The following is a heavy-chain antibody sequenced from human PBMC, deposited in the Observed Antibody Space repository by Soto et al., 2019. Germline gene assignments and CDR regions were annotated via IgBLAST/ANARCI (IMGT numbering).Heavy chain of an antibody. D-gene: IGHD1-7*01. CDR3: ARPLYNWNYGTDAFDI. CDR2: IYAGDSDT. CDR1: GYSFTNYW. Sequence: GESLKISCKGSGYSFTNYWIGWVRQMPGKGLEWMGIIYAGDSDTRYSPSFQGQVTISADKSISTAYLQWSSLKASDTAMYYCARPLYNWNYGTDAFDIWGQGTMVTVSS. J-gene: IGHJ3*02. V-gene: IGHV5-51*01.